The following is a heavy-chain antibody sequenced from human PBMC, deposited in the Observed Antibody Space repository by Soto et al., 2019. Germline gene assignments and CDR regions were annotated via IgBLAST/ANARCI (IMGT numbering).Heavy chain of an antibody. J-gene: IGHJ4*02. V-gene: IGHV3-23*01. CDR3: VQDRPDDSGREGIDY. CDR2: ISGGGGTA. CDR1: GFTFSSYA. Sequence: EVQLLESGGGLVQSGGSLRLSCAASGFTFSSYAMSWVRQAPGKGLEWVSVISGGGGTAYYADSVRGRFTISRHNSKNTVFLQMNSLRAEDTAVYYCVQDRPDDSGREGIDYWGQGALVTVSS. D-gene: IGHD3-10*01.